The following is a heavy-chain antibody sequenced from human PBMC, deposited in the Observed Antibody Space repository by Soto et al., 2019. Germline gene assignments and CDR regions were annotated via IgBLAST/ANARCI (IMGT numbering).Heavy chain of an antibody. CDR1: GGSISSGGYY. CDR3: ARTLYSYGPRFDY. Sequence: SETLSLTCTFSGGSISSGGYYLSWIRQHPGKGLEWIGYIYYSGSTNYNPSLKSRVTISVDTSKNQFSPKLSSVTAADTAVYYCARTLYSYGPRFDYWGQGTLVTVSS. V-gene: IGHV4-61*08. D-gene: IGHD5-18*01. J-gene: IGHJ4*02. CDR2: IYYSGST.